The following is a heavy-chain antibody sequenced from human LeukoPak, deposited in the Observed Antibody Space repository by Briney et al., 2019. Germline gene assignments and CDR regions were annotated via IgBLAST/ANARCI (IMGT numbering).Heavy chain of an antibody. CDR1: GGSISSYY. Sequence: PSENLSLTCTVSGGSISSYYWSWIRQPPGKGLEWIGCLSYSGGTDYNPSLKSRVTISLDTSKNQFSLKLSSVTAADTSVYYCARGGRRTPYYFDYWGQGTLVTVSS. J-gene: IGHJ4*02. V-gene: IGHV4-59*01. CDR2: LSYSGGT. D-gene: IGHD2-2*01. CDR3: ARGGRRTPYYFDY.